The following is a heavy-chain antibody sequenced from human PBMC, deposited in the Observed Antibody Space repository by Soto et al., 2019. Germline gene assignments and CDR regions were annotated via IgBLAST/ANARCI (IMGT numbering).Heavy chain of an antibody. D-gene: IGHD4-17*01. CDR2: ITGSGGGT. Sequence: GGSLRLSCAASGFTFSNYAMTWVRQAPGKGLEWVSVITGSGGGTYYVDSVKGRFTISRDNSKNTLYLQMNSLRAEDTAVYYCAKEGRNKKPSTAQLHVWGQGTTVTVSS. J-gene: IGHJ6*02. CDR3: AKEGRNKKPSTAQLHV. CDR1: GFTFSNYA. V-gene: IGHV3-23*01.